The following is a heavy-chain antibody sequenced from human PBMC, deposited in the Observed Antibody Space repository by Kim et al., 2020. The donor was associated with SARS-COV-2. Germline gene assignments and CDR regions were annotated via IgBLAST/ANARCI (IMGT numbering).Heavy chain of an antibody. Sequence: SETLSLTCAVSGGSISSSNWWSWVRQPPGKGLEWIGEIYHSGSTNYNPSLKSRVTISVDKSKNQFSLKLSSVTAADTAVYYCARDGEMATISFDYWGQGTLVTVSS. CDR2: IYHSGST. CDR3: ARDGEMATISFDY. J-gene: IGHJ4*02. CDR1: GGSISSSNW. D-gene: IGHD5-12*01. V-gene: IGHV4-4*02.